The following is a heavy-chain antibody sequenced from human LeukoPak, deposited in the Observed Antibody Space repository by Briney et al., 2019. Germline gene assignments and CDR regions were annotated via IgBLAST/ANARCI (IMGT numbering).Heavy chain of an antibody. CDR3: ARGPYYDT. D-gene: IGHD3-22*01. Sequence: EWMGWINAGNGNTKYSQKFQGRVTITRDTSASTAYMELSSLRSEDTAVYYCARGPYYDTWGQGTLVTVSS. J-gene: IGHJ5*02. V-gene: IGHV1-3*01. CDR2: INAGNGNT.